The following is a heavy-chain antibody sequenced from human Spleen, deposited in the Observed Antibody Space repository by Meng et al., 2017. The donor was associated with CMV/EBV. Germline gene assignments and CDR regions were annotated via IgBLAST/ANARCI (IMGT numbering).Heavy chain of an antibody. CDR1: YLFTSYD. CDR2: MNPNGGQT. V-gene: IGHV1-8*01. D-gene: IGHD3-10*01. CDR3: ARTQSYYGSGTYNWFDP. Sequence: YLFTSYDISWVRQATGQGLEWMGWMNPNGGQTGYAKKFQGRVSFTRNTSMRTAYMELSSLRSEDTAVYFCARTQSYYGSGTYNWFDPWGQGTLVTVSS. J-gene: IGHJ5*02.